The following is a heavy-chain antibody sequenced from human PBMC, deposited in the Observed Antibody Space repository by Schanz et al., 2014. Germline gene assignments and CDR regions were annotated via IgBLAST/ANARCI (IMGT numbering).Heavy chain of an antibody. CDR1: GFTFSDYY. CDR2: ISSSGSYI. J-gene: IGHJ4*02. Sequence: QVQLVESGGGLVKPGGSLRLSCAASGFTFSDYYMSWIRQAPGKGLEWVSYISSSGSYIHYADSVKGRFTISIDNAKNTLYLQMNSLRAEDTAVYYCARDSRPNYDFLTAYYSIDYWGQGTLVTVSS. D-gene: IGHD3-9*01. V-gene: IGHV3-11*06. CDR3: ARDSRPNYDFLTAYYSIDY.